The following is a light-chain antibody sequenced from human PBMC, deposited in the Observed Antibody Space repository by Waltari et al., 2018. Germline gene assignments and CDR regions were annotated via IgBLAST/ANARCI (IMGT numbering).Light chain of an antibody. CDR3: QQYNNWPAIT. J-gene: IGKJ5*01. CDR1: QSGSSN. Sequence: ENVMTQSPVTLSVSSGERATLSCRASQSGSSNLVWYQHKPGQAPRLLIYGAPTRATGIPDRFSGSGSGTEFTLTISSLQSEDFAVYYCQQYNNWPAITFGQGTRLEIK. V-gene: IGKV3D-15*01. CDR2: GAP.